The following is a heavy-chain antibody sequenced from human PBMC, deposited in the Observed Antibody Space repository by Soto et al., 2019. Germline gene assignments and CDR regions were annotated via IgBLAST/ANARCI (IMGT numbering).Heavy chain of an antibody. D-gene: IGHD5-12*01. CDR2: INSNGDST. CDR1: GFTFSSYA. J-gene: IGHJ4*02. CDR3: ARTSGYAFDY. V-gene: IGHV3-64*01. Sequence: EVQLVESGGGLVQPGGSLRLSCAASGFTFSSYAMHWVRQAPGKGLEYVSVINSNGDSTYYANSVKGRFTISRDNSKNTLYLQMGSLRAEDMAVYYCARTSGYAFDYWGQGTLVTVSS.